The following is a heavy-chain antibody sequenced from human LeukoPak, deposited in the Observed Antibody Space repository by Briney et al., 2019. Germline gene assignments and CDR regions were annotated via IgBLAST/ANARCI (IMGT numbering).Heavy chain of an antibody. D-gene: IGHD3-9*01. CDR2: MNPNSGNT. V-gene: IGHV1-8*01. J-gene: IGHJ3*02. CDR1: GYTFASYD. Sequence: ALVKVSCKASGYTFASYDINWVRQATGQGLEWMGWMNPNSGNTGYAQKFQGRVTMTRNTSISTAYMELSSLRSEDTAVYYCARVVYDILTGYHDAFDIWGQGTMVTVSS. CDR3: ARVVYDILTGYHDAFDI.